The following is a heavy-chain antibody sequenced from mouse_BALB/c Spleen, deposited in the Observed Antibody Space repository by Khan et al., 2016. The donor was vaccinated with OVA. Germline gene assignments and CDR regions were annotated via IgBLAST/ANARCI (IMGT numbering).Heavy chain of an antibody. CDR2: IDPFNGGT. V-gene: IGHV1S135*01. CDR3: ARGTFDY. Sequence: VQLQQSGPELMRPGSSVNISCKASGYSFTSYYIHWVKQSHGKSLEWIGYIDPFNGGTDYNQKFKGKATLTVDKSSNTAYMHLSSLTSEDSAVYYCARGTFDYWGQVTLVTVS. J-gene: IGHJ3*01. D-gene: IGHD3-3*01. CDR1: GYSFTSYY.